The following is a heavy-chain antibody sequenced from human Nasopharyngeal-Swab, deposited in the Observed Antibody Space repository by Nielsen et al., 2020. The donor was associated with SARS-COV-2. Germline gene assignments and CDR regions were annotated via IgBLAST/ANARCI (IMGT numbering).Heavy chain of an antibody. CDR1: GFTFSDYY. V-gene: IGHV3-11*04. D-gene: IGHD4-23*01. CDR2: ISSSGSTI. J-gene: IGHJ4*02. CDR3: ASLAVVTPVPADY. Sequence: GESLKTSCAASGFTFSDYYMSWIRQAPGKGLEWVSYISSSGSTIYYADSVKGRFTISRDNDKNSLYLQMNSLRAEDTAVYYCASLAVVTPVPADYWGQGTLVTVSS.